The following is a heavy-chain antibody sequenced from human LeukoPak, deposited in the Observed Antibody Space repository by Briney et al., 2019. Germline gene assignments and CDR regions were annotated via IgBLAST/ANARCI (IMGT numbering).Heavy chain of an antibody. CDR2: ISGSGGST. J-gene: IGHJ4*02. V-gene: IGHV3-23*01. D-gene: IGHD2-2*01. Sequence: GGSLRLSCAASGFTFSSYAVSWVRQAPGKGLEWVSAISGSGGSTYCADSVKGRFTISRDNSKNTLYLQMNSLRAEDTAVYYCAKDQDIVVVPAAPFDYWGQGTLVTVSS. CDR3: AKDQDIVVVPAAPFDY. CDR1: GFTFSSYA.